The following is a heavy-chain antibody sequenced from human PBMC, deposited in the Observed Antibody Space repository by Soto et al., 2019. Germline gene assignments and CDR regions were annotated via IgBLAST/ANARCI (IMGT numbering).Heavy chain of an antibody. V-gene: IGHV3-23*01. CDR1: GFTFSSYA. J-gene: IGHJ4*02. D-gene: IGHD3-22*01. CDR3: AKIRCPSRYYYDSRPNFDY. Sequence: EVQLLESGGGLVQPGGSLRLSCAASGFTFSSYAMSWVRQAPGKGLECVSAISGSGGSTYYADSVRVRFTISRDNSKNTLYLQMNGLRAEYMSVYYCAKIRCPSRYYYDSRPNFDYWGQGTRVSVSS. CDR2: ISGSGGST.